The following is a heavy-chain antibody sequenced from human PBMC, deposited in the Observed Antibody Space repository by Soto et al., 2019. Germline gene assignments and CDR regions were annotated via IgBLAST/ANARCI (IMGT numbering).Heavy chain of an antibody. CDR3: ARVLLHSSSWYVDY. V-gene: IGHV1-46*01. CDR1: GYTFTSYY. CDR2: INPSGGST. D-gene: IGHD6-13*01. Sequence: GASVKVSCKASGYTFTSYYMHWVRQAPGQGLEWMGIINPSGGSTSYAQKFQGRVTISVDKSKNQFSLKLSSVTAADTAVYYCARVLLHSSSWYVDYWGQGTLVTVSS. J-gene: IGHJ4*02.